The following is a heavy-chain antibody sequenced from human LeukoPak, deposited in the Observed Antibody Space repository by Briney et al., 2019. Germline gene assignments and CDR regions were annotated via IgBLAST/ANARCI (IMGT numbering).Heavy chain of an antibody. D-gene: IGHD3-16*01. Sequence: PSETLSLTCTVSGGSIGTYYWSWLRQPAGKGLEWIGRIFSTGGANYNPSLKRRVNISLDTSKNLFSLKLNSVTAADTAVYYCVRDGPSWGLLWGQGALVTVSS. CDR3: VRDGPSWGLL. J-gene: IGHJ4*02. CDR2: IFSTGGA. V-gene: IGHV4-4*07. CDR1: GGSIGTYY.